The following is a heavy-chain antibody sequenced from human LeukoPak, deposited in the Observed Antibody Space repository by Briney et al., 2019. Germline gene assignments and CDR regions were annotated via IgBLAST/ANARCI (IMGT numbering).Heavy chain of an antibody. J-gene: IGHJ6*03. Sequence: TXTSYXXXXVRQAPXQGLXXXGXXXXXXXXXNYAQKLQGRVTITTDTSTRTAYMELRRLRSDDTAVYYCARVGSDYYDSSGYYDYYYYYMDVWGKGTTVTVSS. CDR3: ARVGSDYYDSSGYYDYYYYYMDV. D-gene: IGHD3-22*01. CDR1: TXTSYX. V-gene: IGHV1-18*01. CDR2: XXXXXXXX.